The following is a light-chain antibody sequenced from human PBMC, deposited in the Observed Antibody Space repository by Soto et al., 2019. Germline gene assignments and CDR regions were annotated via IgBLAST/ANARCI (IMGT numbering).Light chain of an antibody. Sequence: EIVMTQSPATLSVSPGERATLSCRASQSVSSNLAWYQQKPGQPPMLLIYGASTRATGIPARFSGSGSGTEFTLTISSLRSADFAVYYCQQYNNWRLFTFGPGTKVYFK. CDR1: QSVSSN. J-gene: IGKJ3*01. CDR3: QQYNNWRLFT. V-gene: IGKV3-15*01. CDR2: GAS.